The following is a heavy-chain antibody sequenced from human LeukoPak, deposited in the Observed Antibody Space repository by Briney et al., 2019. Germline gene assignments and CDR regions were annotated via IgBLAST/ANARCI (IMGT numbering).Heavy chain of an antibody. D-gene: IGHD6-19*01. CDR3: ARHSSDYYFDY. Sequence: GSSVKVSCKASGGTFSNDAISWVRQAPGQGLEWMGRIIPIVGVPIYTQKFQGRVTITADKSTSIAYMELSSLRSEDTAVYYCARHSSDYYFDYWGQGTLVTVSS. CDR1: GGTFSNDA. V-gene: IGHV1-69*04. J-gene: IGHJ4*02. CDR2: IIPIVGVP.